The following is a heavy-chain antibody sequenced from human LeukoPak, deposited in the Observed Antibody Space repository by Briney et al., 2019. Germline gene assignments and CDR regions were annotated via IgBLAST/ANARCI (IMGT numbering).Heavy chain of an antibody. Sequence: RSGGSLRLSCAASGFTFDDYGMSWVRQAPGKGLEWVSGINWNGGSTGYADSVKGRFTISRDNAKNSLYLQMNSLKTEDTAVYYCTTAYYYDSSGYYPTDYWGQGTLVTVSS. CDR1: GFTFDDYG. CDR2: INWNGGST. D-gene: IGHD3-22*01. J-gene: IGHJ4*02. V-gene: IGHV3-20*04. CDR3: TTAYYYDSSGYYPTDY.